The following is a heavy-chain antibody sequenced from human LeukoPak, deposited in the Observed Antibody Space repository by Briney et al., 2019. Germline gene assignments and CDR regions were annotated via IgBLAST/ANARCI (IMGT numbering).Heavy chain of an antibody. CDR3: ARGSVGWGYYYYGMDV. J-gene: IGHJ6*02. CDR2: MNPNSGNT. Sequence: ASVKVSCKASGYTFTSYVINWVREATGQGLEWMGWMNPNSGNTGYAQKFQGRVTMTRNTSISTAYMELSSLRSEDTAVYYCARGSVGWGYYYYGMDVWGQGTTVTVSS. D-gene: IGHD6-19*01. CDR1: GYTFTSYV. V-gene: IGHV1-8*01.